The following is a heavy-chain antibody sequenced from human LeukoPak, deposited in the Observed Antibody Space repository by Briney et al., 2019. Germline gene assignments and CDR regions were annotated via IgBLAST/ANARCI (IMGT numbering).Heavy chain of an antibody. D-gene: IGHD3-10*01. V-gene: IGHV4-39*07. Sequence: PSETLSLTCTVSGGSISSSNYYWGWIRQPPGKGLEWIGNMYYTGSTDYNPSLKRRVTISVDTSKNQFSLKLSSVTAADTAVYYCARAPTGDYGSGVGNWFDPWGQGTLVTVSS. J-gene: IGHJ5*02. CDR1: GGSISSSNYY. CDR2: MYYTGST. CDR3: ARAPTGDYGSGVGNWFDP.